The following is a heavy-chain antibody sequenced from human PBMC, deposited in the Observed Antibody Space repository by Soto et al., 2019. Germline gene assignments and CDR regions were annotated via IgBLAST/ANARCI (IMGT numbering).Heavy chain of an antibody. CDR1: GGSISSSSYY. Sequence: QLQLQESGPGLVKPSETLSLTCTVSGGSISSSSYYWGWIRQPPGKGLEWIGSIYYSGSTYYNPSLKSRDTLSVDTSKNQVSLKLSSVPAADTAVYYCATAGDLIVATTYYFDYWGQGTLVTVSS. CDR3: ATAGDLIVATTYYFDY. D-gene: IGHD5-12*01. CDR2: IYYSGST. V-gene: IGHV4-39*01. J-gene: IGHJ4*02.